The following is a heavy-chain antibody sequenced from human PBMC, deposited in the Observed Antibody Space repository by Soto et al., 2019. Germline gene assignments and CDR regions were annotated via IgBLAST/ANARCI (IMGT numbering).Heavy chain of an antibody. V-gene: IGHV4-39*07. D-gene: IGHD1-26*01. CDR2: IYFGGST. J-gene: IGHJ6*02. CDR1: GGSSSSPTYC. Sequence: SETLSHTCTVSGGSSSSPTYCWGWIRQPPGKGLEWIGKIYFGGSTNYNPSLKSRVTISVDKSKNQFSLKLSSVTAADTAVYYCARRWSYDYYYYGMDVWGQGTTVTVSS. CDR3: ARRWSYDYYYYGMDV.